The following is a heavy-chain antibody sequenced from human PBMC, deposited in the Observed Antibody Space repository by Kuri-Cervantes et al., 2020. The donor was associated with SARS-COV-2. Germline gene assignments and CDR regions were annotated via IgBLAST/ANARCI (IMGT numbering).Heavy chain of an antibody. CDR1: GGSISSYY. Sequence: SETLSLTCTVSGGSISSYYWSWIRQPPGKGLEWIGYIYYSGSTNYNPALKSRVTISVDTAKNQFSLKLIYVTAADTAVYYCARVRDIEQRVYAKRGWFDPWGQGTLVTVSS. CDR3: ARVRDIEQRVYAKRGWFDP. D-gene: IGHD2-8*01. CDR2: IYYSGST. V-gene: IGHV4-59*12. J-gene: IGHJ5*02.